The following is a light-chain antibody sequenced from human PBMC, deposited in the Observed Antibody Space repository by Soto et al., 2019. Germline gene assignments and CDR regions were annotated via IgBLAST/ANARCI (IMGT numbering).Light chain of an antibody. Sequence: QSVLTQPASVSGSPGQSITISCTGTSSDVGGYNAVSWYQQYPGRAPKLMIYDVSNRPSGISNRFSGSKSGSTASLTISGLQAEDDADYYCSSYTRSGVYVFGAGTKVTVL. CDR2: DVS. CDR1: SSDVGGYNA. V-gene: IGLV2-14*01. J-gene: IGLJ1*01. CDR3: SSYTRSGVYV.